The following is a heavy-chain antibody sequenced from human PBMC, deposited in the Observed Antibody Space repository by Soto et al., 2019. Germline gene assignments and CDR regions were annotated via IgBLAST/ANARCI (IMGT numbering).Heavy chain of an antibody. Sequence: EVQLVESGGGLVQPGGSLRLSCAASGFTFSSYSMNWVRQAPGKGLEWVSYISSSSSTIYYADSVKGPFTISRDNAKKPLYLQMNSLRDEDTAEYYCARESSSYNWFDPWGQGTLVTVSS. J-gene: IGHJ5*02. CDR2: ISSSSSTI. V-gene: IGHV3-48*02. CDR3: ARESSSYNWFDP. D-gene: IGHD6-13*01. CDR1: GFTFSSYS.